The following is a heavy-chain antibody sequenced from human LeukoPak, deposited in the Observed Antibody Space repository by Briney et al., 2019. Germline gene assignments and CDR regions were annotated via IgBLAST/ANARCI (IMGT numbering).Heavy chain of an antibody. CDR2: ISWNSGSI. J-gene: IGHJ4*02. D-gene: IGHD4-17*01. CDR3: AKLQTPLYGDCENYFDY. V-gene: IGHV3-9*01. CDR1: GFTFDDYA. Sequence: GGSLRLSCAASGFTFDDYAMHWVRQAPGKGLEWVSGISWNSGSIGYADSVKGRFTISRDNAKNSLYLQMNSLRAEDTALYYCAKLQTPLYGDCENYFDYWGQGTLVTVSS.